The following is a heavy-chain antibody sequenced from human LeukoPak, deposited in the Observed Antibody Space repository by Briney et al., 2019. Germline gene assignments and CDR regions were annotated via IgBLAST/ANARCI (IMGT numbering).Heavy chain of an antibody. CDR3: ARVKCGGDCYSGGYYYYMDV. Sequence: SETLSLTCTVSGGSISSYCWSWIRQPPGKALEWIGYIYYSGITNDNPPLKSRVTISVDTSKNQFSLKLGSVTAADTAVYYCARVKCGGDCYSGGYYYYMDVWGKGTTVTVSS. V-gene: IGHV4-59*01. D-gene: IGHD2-21*01. CDR1: GGSISSYC. CDR2: IYYSGIT. J-gene: IGHJ6*03.